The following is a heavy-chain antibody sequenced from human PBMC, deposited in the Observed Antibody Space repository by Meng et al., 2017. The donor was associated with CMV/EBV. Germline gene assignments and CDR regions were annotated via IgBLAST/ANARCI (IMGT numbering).Heavy chain of an antibody. CDR3: ARDGGIAAAGTSYYYYYGMDV. CDR2: IYYSGST. V-gene: IGHV4-39*07. Sequence: SDTLSPTCTAPGCPTSSSSYYWGWIRQPPGKGLERIGSIYYSGSTYYNPSLKSRVTTSVDTSKDQFSLKLSSVTAADTAVYYCARDGGIAAAGTSYYYYYGMDVWGQGTTVTVSS. J-gene: IGHJ6*02. CDR1: GCPTSSSSYY. D-gene: IGHD6-13*01.